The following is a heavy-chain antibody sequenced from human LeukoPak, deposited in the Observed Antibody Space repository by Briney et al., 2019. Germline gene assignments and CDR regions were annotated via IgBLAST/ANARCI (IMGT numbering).Heavy chain of an antibody. Sequence: SGTLSLTCAVSGGSISSSNWWSWVRQPPGKGLEWIGEIYHSGSTNYNPSLKSRVTISVDKSKNQFSLKLSSVTAADTAVYYCARDLLTYSSGWYDDYWGQGTLVTVSS. J-gene: IGHJ4*02. CDR3: ARDLLTYSSGWYDDY. CDR2: IYHSGST. V-gene: IGHV4-4*02. D-gene: IGHD6-19*01. CDR1: GGSISSSNW.